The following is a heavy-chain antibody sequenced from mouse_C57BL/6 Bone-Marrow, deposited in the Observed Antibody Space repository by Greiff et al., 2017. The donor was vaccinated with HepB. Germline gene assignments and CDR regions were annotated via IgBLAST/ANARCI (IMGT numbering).Heavy chain of an antibody. J-gene: IGHJ2*01. V-gene: IGHV1-69*01. CDR1: GYTFTSYW. CDR2: IDPSDSYT. CDR3: ARPNYYGSSYVDYFDY. Sequence: QVQLQQPGAELVMPGASVKLYCKASGYTFTSYWMHWVKQRPGQGLEWIGEIDPSDSYTNYNQKFKGKSTLTVDKSSSTAYMQLSSLTSEDSAVYYCARPNYYGSSYVDYFDYWGQGTTLTVSS. D-gene: IGHD1-1*01.